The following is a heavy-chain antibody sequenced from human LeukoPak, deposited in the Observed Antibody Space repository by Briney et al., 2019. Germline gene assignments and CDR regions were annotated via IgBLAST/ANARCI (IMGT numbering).Heavy chain of an antibody. D-gene: IGHD3-10*01. Sequence: GGSLRLSCAASGFTFSSYWMHWVRQAPGKGLVWVSRINSDGSSTSYADSVKGRFTISRDNAKNTLYLQMNSLRAEDTAVYYCARDCTLWGYGEGHDAFDIWGQGTMVTVSS. CDR2: INSDGSST. J-gene: IGHJ3*02. CDR3: ARDCTLWGYGEGHDAFDI. CDR1: GFTFSSYW. V-gene: IGHV3-74*01.